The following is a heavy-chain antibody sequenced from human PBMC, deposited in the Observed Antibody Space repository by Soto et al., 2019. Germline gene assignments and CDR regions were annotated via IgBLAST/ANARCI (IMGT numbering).Heavy chain of an antibody. CDR3: AKVLYYYGSSGYYYEFDY. CDR1: GFTFSSYA. Sequence: GGSLRLSCAASGFTFSSYAMSWVRQAPGKGLEWVSAISGSGGSTYYADSVKGRFTISRDNSKNTLYLQMNSLRAEDTAVYYCAKVLYYYGSSGYYYEFDYWGQGTLVTVSS. J-gene: IGHJ4*02. V-gene: IGHV3-23*01. D-gene: IGHD3-22*01. CDR2: ISGSGGST.